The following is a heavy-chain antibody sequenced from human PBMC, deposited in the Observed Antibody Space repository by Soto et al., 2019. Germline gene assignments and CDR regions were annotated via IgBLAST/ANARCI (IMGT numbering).Heavy chain of an antibody. CDR2: ISGSGGST. D-gene: IGHD6-19*01. Sequence: GGSLRLSCAASGFTFINYAMSWVRQAPGKGLEWVSGISGSGGSTYYADSVKGRFTISRDNSKNTLYLQMNSLRAEDTAVYYCAKDHNIAVGYYFDYWGQGTLVTVSS. V-gene: IGHV3-23*01. J-gene: IGHJ4*02. CDR3: AKDHNIAVGYYFDY. CDR1: GFTFINYA.